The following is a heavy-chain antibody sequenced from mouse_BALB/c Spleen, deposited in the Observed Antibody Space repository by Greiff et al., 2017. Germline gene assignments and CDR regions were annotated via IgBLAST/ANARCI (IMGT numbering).Heavy chain of an antibody. CDR2: IDPANGNT. CDR1: GFTITDYY. D-gene: IGHD2-1*01. Sequence: VKLLESGAELVKPGASVKLSCTASGFTITDYYMHWVKQRPEQGLEWIGMIDPANGNTRYDPKFQGKATITADTSSNTAYLQLTSEDTAVSYCARARVLYQYAMDYWGQGTSVTVSS. V-gene: IGHV14-3*02. CDR3: ARARVLYQYAMDY. J-gene: IGHJ4*01.